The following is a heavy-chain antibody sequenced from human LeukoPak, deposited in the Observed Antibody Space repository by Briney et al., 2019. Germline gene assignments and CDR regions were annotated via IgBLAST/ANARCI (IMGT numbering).Heavy chain of an antibody. D-gene: IGHD2-21*02. CDR2: ISSTRSTI. J-gene: IGHJ4*02. CDR3: ARDSVAEVTFDY. Sequence: GGSLRLSCAASGFTFSSYSMNWVRQAPGKGLNWVSYISSTRSTIYYADSVKGRFPISRDNAKNSLYLQMNSLRAEDTAVYYCARDSVAEVTFDYWGQGTLVTVSS. V-gene: IGHV3-48*01. CDR1: GFTFSSYS.